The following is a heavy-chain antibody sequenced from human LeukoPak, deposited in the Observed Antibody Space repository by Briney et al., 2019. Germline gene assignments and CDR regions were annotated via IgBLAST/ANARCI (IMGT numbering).Heavy chain of an antibody. CDR1: GYTFTGYY. V-gene: IGHV1-2*02. J-gene: IGHJ4*02. D-gene: IGHD1-26*01. CDR2: INPNSGGT. CDR3: ARDIPHANIVGATRTWFFDY. Sequence: GASVKVSCKASGYTFTGYYMHWVRQAPGQGLEWMGWINPNSGGTNYAQKFQGRVTMTRDTSISTAYMELSRLRSDDTAVYYCARDIPHANIVGATRTWFFDYWGQGTLVTVSS.